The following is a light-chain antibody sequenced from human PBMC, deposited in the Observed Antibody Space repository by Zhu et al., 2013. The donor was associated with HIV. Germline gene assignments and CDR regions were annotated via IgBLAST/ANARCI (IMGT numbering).Light chain of an antibody. Sequence: IVLTQSPATLSVSPGERATLSCRASQSVSSDFAWYQQKPGQAPRLLVHDASFRATGVPARFIGSGSGTQFTLTISRLEPEDFAVYYCQRYDGSAWTFGQGTKVEIK. CDR1: QSVSSD. CDR2: DAS. V-gene: IGKV3-15*01. CDR3: QRYDGSAWT. J-gene: IGKJ1*01.